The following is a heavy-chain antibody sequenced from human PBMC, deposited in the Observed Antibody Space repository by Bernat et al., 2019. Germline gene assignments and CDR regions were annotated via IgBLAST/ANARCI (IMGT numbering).Heavy chain of an antibody. CDR3: TTQSYYDFWSGYALNLFDY. CDR1: GFTSRNAW. D-gene: IGHD3-3*01. CDR2: IKGKTEGGTP. Sequence: EVQLVESGGGWVRLGGSFRPPGAAPGFTSRNAWRSGVGRAPGKGLEWVGRIKGKTEGGTPDYAAPVKGRFTISRDDSKNTLYLQMNSLKTEDTAVYYCTTQSYYDFWSGYALNLFDYWGQGTLVTVSS. V-gene: IGHV3-15*01. J-gene: IGHJ4*02.